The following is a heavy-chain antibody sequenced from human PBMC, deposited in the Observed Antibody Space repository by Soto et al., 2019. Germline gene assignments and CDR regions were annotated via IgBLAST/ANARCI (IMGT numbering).Heavy chain of an antibody. CDR2: IGTAGDT. Sequence: PGGSLRLSCAASGFTFSSYDMPWVRQATGKGLEWVSAIGTAGDTYYPGSVKGRFTISRENAKNSLYLQMNSLRAEDTAVYYCARGGIVGATRLDWFDPWGQGTLVTAPQ. CDR1: GFTFSSYD. D-gene: IGHD1-26*01. CDR3: ARGGIVGATRLDWFDP. V-gene: IGHV3-13*01. J-gene: IGHJ5*02.